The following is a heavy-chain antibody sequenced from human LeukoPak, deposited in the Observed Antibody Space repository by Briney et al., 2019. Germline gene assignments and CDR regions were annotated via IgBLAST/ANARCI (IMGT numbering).Heavy chain of an antibody. CDR1: GFTFRNYD. J-gene: IGHJ2*01. CDR2: IGTEDDT. CDR3: TRGRFVLVPSLERWYFDL. Sequence: PGGSLRLSCTVSGFTFRNYDMHWVRQTTEKGLEWVSGIGTEDDTFYPDSVKGRFTISRENAKNSVYLQMNSLRAGDTAVYYCTRGRFVLVPSLERWYFDLWGRGTLVTVSS. V-gene: IGHV3-13*01. D-gene: IGHD2-8*02.